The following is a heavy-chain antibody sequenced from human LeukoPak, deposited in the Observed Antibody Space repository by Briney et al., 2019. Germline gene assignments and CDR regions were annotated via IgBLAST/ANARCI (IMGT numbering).Heavy chain of an antibody. J-gene: IGHJ5*02. D-gene: IGHD3-10*01. V-gene: IGHV4-59*08. Sequence: PSETLSLTCTVSGGSISSDYWSWIRQPPGKGLEWIGYIYYSGSTNYNPSLKSRVTISVDTSKNQFSLKLSSVTAADTAVYYCARRVWLHGSGSYYNVDWFDPWGQGTLVTVSS. CDR2: IYYSGST. CDR1: GGSISSDY. CDR3: ARRVWLHGSGSYYNVDWFDP.